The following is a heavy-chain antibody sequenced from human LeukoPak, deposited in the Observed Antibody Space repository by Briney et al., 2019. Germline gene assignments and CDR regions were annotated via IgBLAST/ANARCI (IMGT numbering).Heavy chain of an antibody. CDR2: IYPGDSDT. J-gene: IGHJ4*02. CDR3: SRVYDTYWFD. V-gene: IGHV5-51*01. CDR1: GYRFSTYW. D-gene: IGHD2-8*01. Sequence: NPGESLKISCQTSGYRFSTYWIGWVRQIPGKGLEWMGLIYPGDSDTRYSPSFQGQVTMSADKSTSTAYLQWSSLRASDTAMYYCSRVYDTYWFDWGQGTLVTVSA.